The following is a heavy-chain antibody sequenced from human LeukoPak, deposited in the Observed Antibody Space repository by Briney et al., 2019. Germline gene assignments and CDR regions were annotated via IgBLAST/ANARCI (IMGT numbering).Heavy chain of an antibody. J-gene: IGHJ6*03. CDR1: GYSFTSYW. CDR3: ARHESLVVPAAIKYRDYYYMDV. V-gene: IGHV5-51*01. Sequence: GESLQISCKGSGYSFTSYWIGWVRQMPGKGLEWMGIIYPGDSDTRYSPSFQGQVTISADKSISTAYLQWSSLKASDTAMYYCARHESLVVPAAIKYRDYYYMDVWGKGTTVTVSS. D-gene: IGHD2-2*02. CDR2: IYPGDSDT.